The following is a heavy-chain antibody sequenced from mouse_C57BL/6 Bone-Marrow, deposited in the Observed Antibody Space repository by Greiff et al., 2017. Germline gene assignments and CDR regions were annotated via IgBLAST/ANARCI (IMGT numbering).Heavy chain of an antibody. CDR1: GYSFTDYN. CDR3: ARGYDYDYAMDY. V-gene: IGHV1-39*01. J-gene: IGHJ4*01. CDR2: ITPNYGTT. D-gene: IGHD2-4*01. Sequence: VQLQQSGPELVKPGASVKISCKASGYSFTDYNMNWVKQSNGKSLEWIGVITPNYGTTSYNQKFKGKATLTVDQSSSTAYMQLNSLTSEDSAVCYWARGYDYDYAMDYWGQGTSVTVSS.